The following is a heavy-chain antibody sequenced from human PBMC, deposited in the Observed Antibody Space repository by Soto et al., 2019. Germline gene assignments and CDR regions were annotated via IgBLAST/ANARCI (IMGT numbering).Heavy chain of an antibody. J-gene: IGHJ4*02. V-gene: IGHV1-18*04. CDR3: ARAPYSSSWPDY. CDR1: GYTFTSYG. CDR2: ISGYNGNT. Sequence: ASVKVSCKASGYTFTSYGISWVRQAPGQGLEWMGWISGYNGNTNYAQNLQGRVTMTTDTFTSTGYMELRSLRSDDTAVYYCARAPYSSSWPDYWGQGTLVTVS. D-gene: IGHD6-13*01.